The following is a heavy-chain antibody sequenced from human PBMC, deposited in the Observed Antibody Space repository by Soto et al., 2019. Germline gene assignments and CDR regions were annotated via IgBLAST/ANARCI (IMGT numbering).Heavy chain of an antibody. CDR1: GFSLSTSGVG. Sequence: QITLKESGPTLVKPTQTLTLTCTFSGFSLSTSGVGVGWIRQPPGRALEWLALIYWDDDKRYSPSLKSRLTITKDTSKNQVVLTMTNMDPVDTATYYCAHFVLPNPAFQHWGQGTLVTVSS. CDR2: IYWDDDK. D-gene: IGHD3-10*01. V-gene: IGHV2-5*02. CDR3: AHFVLPNPAFQH. J-gene: IGHJ1*01.